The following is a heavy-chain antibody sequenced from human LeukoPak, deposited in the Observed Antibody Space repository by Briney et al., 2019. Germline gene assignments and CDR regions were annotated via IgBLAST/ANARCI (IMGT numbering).Heavy chain of an antibody. J-gene: IGHJ4*02. Sequence: GGSLRLSCAASGFTFSTYNMNWVRQAPGKGLEWVSYISDTGTTLYYADSVKDRFTISRDNAKNSLYLQMNSLRAEDTAVYYCARGYCRGGDCHSGIFHSWGQGTLVTVSS. CDR3: ARGYCRGGDCHSGIFHS. D-gene: IGHD2-15*01. CDR1: GFTFSTYN. CDR2: ISDTGTTL. V-gene: IGHV3-48*01.